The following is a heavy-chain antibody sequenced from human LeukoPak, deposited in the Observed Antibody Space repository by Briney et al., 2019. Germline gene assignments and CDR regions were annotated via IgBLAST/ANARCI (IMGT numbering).Heavy chain of an antibody. D-gene: IGHD4-17*01. CDR1: GGSISGSY. V-gene: IGHV4-59*01. CDR2: MYNSGST. CDR3: ARGIESYGDYGY. Sequence: KPSETRSLTCPFSGGSISGSYWSWIRQPPGKGLEWIEYMYNSGSTNYNPSLKRRVTISIDTSKNQFSLKLSSLTAADTAIYYCARGIESYGDYGYWGQGILVTVSS. J-gene: IGHJ4*02.